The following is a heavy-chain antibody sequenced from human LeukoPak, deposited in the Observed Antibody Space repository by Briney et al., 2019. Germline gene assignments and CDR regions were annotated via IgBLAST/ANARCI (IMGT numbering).Heavy chain of an antibody. CDR3: AKDLNGDYRGFFDY. Sequence: TGGSLRLSCADSGFTFSRYWMHWVRQAPGKGLEWVAFIRYDGSNKYYADSVKGRFTISRDNSKNTLYLQMNSLRAEDTAVYYCAKDLNGDYRGFFDYWGQGTLVTVSS. J-gene: IGHJ4*02. D-gene: IGHD4-17*01. CDR1: GFTFSRYW. V-gene: IGHV3-30*02. CDR2: IRYDGSNK.